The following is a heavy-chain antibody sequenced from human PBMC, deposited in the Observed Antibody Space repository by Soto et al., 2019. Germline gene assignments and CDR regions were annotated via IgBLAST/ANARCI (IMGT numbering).Heavy chain of an antibody. CDR2: IYYSGNT. CDR3: ASDFKRYSSPPGPLEY. CDR1: GDSIDSGDYY. J-gene: IGHJ4*02. Sequence: QVQLQESGPGLVKPSQTLSLTCTVSGDSIDSGDYYWSWIRQPPGKGLEWIGCIYYSGNTYYNPSLRGRVSLSVDTSQNQFSLKLSSVTAADTAVYYCASDFKRYSSPPGPLEYWGQGSLVTVSS. V-gene: IGHV4-30-4*01. D-gene: IGHD6-13*01.